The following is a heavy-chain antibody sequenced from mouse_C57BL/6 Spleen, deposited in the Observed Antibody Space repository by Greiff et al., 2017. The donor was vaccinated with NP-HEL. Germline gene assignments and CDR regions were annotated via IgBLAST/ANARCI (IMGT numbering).Heavy chain of an antibody. CDR1: GFTFTDYY. D-gene: IGHD2-2*01. J-gene: IGHJ4*01. V-gene: IGHV7-3*01. Sequence: DVKLVESGGGLVQPGGSLSLSCAASGFTFTDYYMSWVRQPPGKALEWLGFIRNKANGYTTEYSASVKGRFTISRDNSQSILYLQMNALRAEDSATYYCASSMVTTRGRYAMDYWGQGTSVTVSS. CDR2: IRNKANGYTT. CDR3: ASSMVTTRGRYAMDY.